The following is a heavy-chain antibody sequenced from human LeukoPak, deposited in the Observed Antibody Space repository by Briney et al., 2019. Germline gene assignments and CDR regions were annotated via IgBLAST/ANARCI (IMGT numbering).Heavy chain of an antibody. J-gene: IGHJ4*02. CDR2: MNPNSGNT. D-gene: IGHD3-16*01. Sequence: ASVKVSCKASGYTFTSYDMNWVRQATGQGLEWMGWMNPNSGNTGYAQKFQGRVTMTRDTSISTAYMELSSLTSEDSAVYYCARGRGSGSGGRRFDYWSQGSLATVSS. CDR3: ARGRGSGSGGRRFDY. CDR1: GYTFTSYD. V-gene: IGHV1-8*01.